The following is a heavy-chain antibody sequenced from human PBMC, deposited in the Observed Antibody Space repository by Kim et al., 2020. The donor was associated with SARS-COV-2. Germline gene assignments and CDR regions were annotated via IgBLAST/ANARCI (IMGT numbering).Heavy chain of an antibody. J-gene: IGHJ3*02. Sequence: LSLTCAASRFTFSNAWMSWVRQAPGKGLEWVGRIKSETDGGTTDYAAPVKGRFTISRDDSKNTLYLQMSSLQTEDTAVYYCTTFPVRGLSAFDIWGQGTMVTVSS. D-gene: IGHD6-19*01. CDR1: RFTFSNAW. V-gene: IGHV3-15*01. CDR3: TTFPVRGLSAFDI. CDR2: IKSETDGGTT.